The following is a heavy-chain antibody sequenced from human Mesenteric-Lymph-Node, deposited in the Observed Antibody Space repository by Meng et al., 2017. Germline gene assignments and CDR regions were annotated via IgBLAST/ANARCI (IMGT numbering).Heavy chain of an antibody. CDR2: ISSSGSTI. V-gene: IGHV3-48*03. Sequence: GGSLRLSCAASGFTFSSYEMNWVRQAPGKGLEWVSYISSSGSTIYYADSVKGRFTISRDNAKNSLYLQMNSLRAEDTAVYYCLYYYDSSGYYFSVPPKDYWGQGTLVTVSS. D-gene: IGHD3-22*01. J-gene: IGHJ4*02. CDR1: GFTFSSYE. CDR3: LYYYDSSGYYFSVPPKDY.